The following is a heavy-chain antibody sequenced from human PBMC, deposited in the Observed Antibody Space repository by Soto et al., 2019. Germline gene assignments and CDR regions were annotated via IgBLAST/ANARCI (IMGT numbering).Heavy chain of an antibody. V-gene: IGHV3-30*04. CDR2: ISYDGSKE. J-gene: IGHJ4*02. CDR3: AKGYSGSYPGGADY. Sequence: QVQLVESGGVVVQPGRALRLSCAASGFTFSSYAMHWVRQAPGKGLEWVAVISYDGSKEYYADSVKGRFTISRDNSWNTLYLQLNSLRAEDTAVYYCAKGYSGSYPGGADYWGQGTLVTVSS. CDR1: GFTFSSYA. D-gene: IGHD1-26*01.